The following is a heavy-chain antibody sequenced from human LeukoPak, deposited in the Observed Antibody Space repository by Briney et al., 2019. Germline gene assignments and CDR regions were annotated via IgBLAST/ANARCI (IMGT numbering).Heavy chain of an antibody. D-gene: IGHD2-2*01. CDR2: ISSAGHT. V-gene: IGHV4-61*02. CDR1: GGSISSTPHY. CDR3: AGDDCSSSSCYLFH. Sequence: PSETLSLTCTVSGGSISSTPHYWGWIRQPAGKGLEWMERISSAGHTNYSPFLKGRVLLSVDTSRNQFSLKLTSVTAADTAVYYCAGDDCSSSSCYLFHWGQGTLVTVSS. J-gene: IGHJ4*02.